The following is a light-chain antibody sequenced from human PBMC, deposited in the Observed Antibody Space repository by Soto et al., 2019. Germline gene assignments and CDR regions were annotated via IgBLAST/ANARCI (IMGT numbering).Light chain of an antibody. CDR1: QGIRNY. V-gene: IGKV1-27*01. J-gene: IGKJ4*01. CDR3: QKYISAPPT. Sequence: DIQMTQSPSSLSASVGDRVTITCRASQGIRNYLAWYQQKPGKVPKLLIYAASTLQSGVPSRFSGSGSGTDFTLTISSLQPEDVATYYCQKYISAPPTCGGGTKVEIK. CDR2: AAS.